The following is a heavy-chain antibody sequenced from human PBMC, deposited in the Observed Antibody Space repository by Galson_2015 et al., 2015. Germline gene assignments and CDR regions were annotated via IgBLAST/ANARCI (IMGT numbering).Heavy chain of an antibody. CDR1: GFTFSTYA. CDR2: ISGSGVTT. D-gene: IGHD7-27*01. Sequence: SLRLSCAASGFTFSTYAMNWVRQAPGKGLEWVSSISGSGVTTQYADSVKGRLTISRDNSKNTLFLQMNSLRAEDTAAYYCAKDSGNWGSAFDVWGQGTVVTVSS. CDR3: AKDSGNWGSAFDV. J-gene: IGHJ3*01. V-gene: IGHV3-23*01.